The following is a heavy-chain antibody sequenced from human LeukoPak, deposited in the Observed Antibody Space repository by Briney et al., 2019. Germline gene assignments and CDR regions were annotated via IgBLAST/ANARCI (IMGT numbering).Heavy chain of an antibody. CDR2: IKGDGIST. CDR1: GFTFSNAW. Sequence: GGSLRLSCAASGFTFSNAWMNWVRHAPGQGLVWVSRIKGDGISTNYADSVKGRFTISRDIAKNTLYLQMNSLRAEDTGVYYCAKDHYWSIDYWGRGTLVTVSS. CDR3: AKDHYWSIDY. J-gene: IGHJ4*02. V-gene: IGHV3-74*01. D-gene: IGHD3-3*01.